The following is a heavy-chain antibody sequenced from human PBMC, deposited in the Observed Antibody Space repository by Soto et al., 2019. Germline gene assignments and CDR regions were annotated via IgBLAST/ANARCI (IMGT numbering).Heavy chain of an antibody. CDR2: INPNSGGT. Sequence: ALVKVSCKAAGYSFSGYYVDWGRLAPGQGLEWMGWINPNSGGTNYAQKFQGWVTMTRDTSISTAYMELSRLRSDDTAVYYCAREKADSYGMDVWGQRPTVTVSS. CDR3: AREKADSYGMDV. D-gene: IGHD2-15*01. CDR1: GYSFSGYY. V-gene: IGHV1-2*04. J-gene: IGHJ6*02.